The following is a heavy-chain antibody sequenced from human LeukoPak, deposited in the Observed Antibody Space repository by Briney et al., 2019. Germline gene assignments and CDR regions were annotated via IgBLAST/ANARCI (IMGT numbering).Heavy chain of an antibody. V-gene: IGHV3-21*01. CDR1: GSTFSRYA. D-gene: IGHD2-2*01. CDR2: ISSSSSYI. CDR3: AREIVVPAVYYYYGMDV. Sequence: GGSLRLSCAASGSTFSRYAMSWVRQAPGKGLEWVSSISSSSSYIYYADSVKGRFTISRDNAKNSLYLQMNSLRAEDTAVYYCAREIVVPAVYYYYGMDVWGQGTTVTVSS. J-gene: IGHJ6*02.